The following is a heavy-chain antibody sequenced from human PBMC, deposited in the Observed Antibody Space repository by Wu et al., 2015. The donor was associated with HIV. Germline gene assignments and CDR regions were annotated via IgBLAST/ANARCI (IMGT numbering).Heavy chain of an antibody. V-gene: IGHV1-2*02. CDR1: GYRFTGYY. Sequence: QVQLVQSGAEVKKPGASVKVSCKASGYRFTGYYIHWVRQAPGQGLEWMGWINPKSGGTNYAQKFQGRVTMTRDTSISTAYMELSRLRSDDTALYYCARDRSALYFYMDVWGQRDHGHRLL. CDR3: ARDRSALYFYMDV. J-gene: IGHJ6*03. CDR2: INPKSGGT.